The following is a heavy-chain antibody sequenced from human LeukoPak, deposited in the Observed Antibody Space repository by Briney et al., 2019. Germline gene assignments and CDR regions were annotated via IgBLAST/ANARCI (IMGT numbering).Heavy chain of an antibody. J-gene: IGHJ4*02. V-gene: IGHV1-46*01. D-gene: IGHD2-15*01. CDR2: INPSGGST. Sequence: ASVKVSCKASGYTFTSYGISWVRQAPGQGLEWMGIINPSGGSTSYAQKFQGRVTMTRDTSTSTVYMELSSLRSEDTAVYYCARFGYCSGGSCYPGFDYWGQGTLVTVSS. CDR3: ARFGYCSGGSCYPGFDY. CDR1: GYTFTSYG.